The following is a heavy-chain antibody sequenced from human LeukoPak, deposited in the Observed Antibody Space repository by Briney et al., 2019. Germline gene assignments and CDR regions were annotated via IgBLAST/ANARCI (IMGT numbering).Heavy chain of an antibody. CDR1: GFTFDDYA. V-gene: IGHV3-9*01. CDR2: ISWNSGSI. D-gene: IGHD3-22*01. Sequence: GGSLRLSCAASGFTFDDYAMHWVRQAPGKGLGWVSGISWNSGSIGYADSVKGRFTISRDNAKNSLYLQMNSLRAEDTALYYCAKDSVAYYYDSSGYYYAFDIWGQGTMVTVSS. CDR3: AKDSVAYYYDSSGYYYAFDI. J-gene: IGHJ3*02.